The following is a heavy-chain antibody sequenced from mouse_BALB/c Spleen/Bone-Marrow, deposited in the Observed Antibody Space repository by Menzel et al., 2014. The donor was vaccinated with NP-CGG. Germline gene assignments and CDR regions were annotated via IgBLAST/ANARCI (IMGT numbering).Heavy chain of an antibody. J-gene: IGHJ4*01. V-gene: IGHV1-4*01. D-gene: IGHD4-1*01. CDR1: GYTFTNYT. CDR3: ARGKTGVYGMDY. CDR2: INPSSGYT. Sequence: VQLQQSGAELARPGASVKMSCKASGYTFTNYTMHWVKQRPGQGLEWIGYINPSSGYTNYNQKFKDTATLTADKSSSTAYMQRSSLTSADSAVYYCARGKTGVYGMDYWGQGASVTVSS.